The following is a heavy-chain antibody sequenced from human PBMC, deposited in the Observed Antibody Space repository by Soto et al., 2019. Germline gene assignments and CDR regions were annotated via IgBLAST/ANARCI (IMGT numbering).Heavy chain of an antibody. CDR3: ARSADGGLNI. CDR1: GGSFSGYY. CDR2: INHSGST. V-gene: IGHV4-34*01. J-gene: IGHJ3*02. D-gene: IGHD3-16*01. Sequence: QVQLQQWGAGLLKPSETLSLTCAVYGGSFSGYYWRWIRQPPGKGREWMWAINHSGSTNYSSSLQSHVTISVDTSKNHFSLKLRSVTAAGTAVFYCARSADGGLNIWGQGTMVTVSS.